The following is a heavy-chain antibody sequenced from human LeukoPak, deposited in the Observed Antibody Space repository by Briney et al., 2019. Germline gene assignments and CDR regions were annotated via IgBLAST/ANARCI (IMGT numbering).Heavy chain of an antibody. CDR1: GFTFSSYG. Sequence: GGSLRLSCAASGFTFSSYGMHWVRQAPGKGLEWVAVIWYDGSNKYYADSVKGRFTISRDNSKNTLYLQMNSLRAEDTAVYYCARGDSGYGWGDIDYWGQGTLVTVSS. CDR3: ARGDSGYGWGDIDY. CDR2: IWYDGSNK. V-gene: IGHV3-33*01. J-gene: IGHJ4*02. D-gene: IGHD5-12*01.